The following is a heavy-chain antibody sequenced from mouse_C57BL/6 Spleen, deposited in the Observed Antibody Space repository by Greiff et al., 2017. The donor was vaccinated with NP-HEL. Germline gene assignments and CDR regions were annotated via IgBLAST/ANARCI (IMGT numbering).Heavy chain of an antibody. CDR3: ARSMDGYYVYYAMDD. J-gene: IGHJ4*01. V-gene: IGHV1-82*01. D-gene: IGHD2-3*01. CDR2: IYP. CDR1: GYAFSSSW. Sequence: QVQLQQSGPELVKPGASVKISCKASGYAFSSSWMNWVKQRPGKGLEWIGRIYPADKSTSTAYMQLSSLTSEDSAVYFCARSMDGYYVYYAMDDWGQGTSVTVSS.